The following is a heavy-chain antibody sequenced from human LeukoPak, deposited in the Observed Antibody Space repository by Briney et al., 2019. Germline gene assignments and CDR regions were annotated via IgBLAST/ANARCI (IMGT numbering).Heavy chain of an antibody. Sequence: PRGSLRLSCVASGLTFSNYWMHWVRQVPGKGLVWVSRINSDGSYTSYLDSVKGRFTISRDNAKNTLHLQMNSLRAEDTAMYYCASQIVVVVAATGTTRSNDYWGQGTLVTVSS. V-gene: IGHV3-74*01. J-gene: IGHJ4*02. D-gene: IGHD2-15*01. CDR2: INSDGSYT. CDR3: ASQIVVVVAATGTTRSNDY. CDR1: GLTFSNYW.